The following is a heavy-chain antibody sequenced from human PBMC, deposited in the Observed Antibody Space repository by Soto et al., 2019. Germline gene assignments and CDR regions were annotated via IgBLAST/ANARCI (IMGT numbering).Heavy chain of an antibody. CDR3: ARAEITMVRGVIGLYYYYGMDV. CDR1: GGSFSGYY. Sequence: SETLSLTCAVYGGSFSGYYWSWIRQPPGKGLEWIGEINHSGSTNYNPSLKSRVTISVDTSKNQFSLKLSSVTAADTAVYYCARAEITMVRGVIGLYYYYGMDVWGQRTKVTVSS. D-gene: IGHD3-10*01. J-gene: IGHJ6*02. CDR2: INHSGST. V-gene: IGHV4-34*01.